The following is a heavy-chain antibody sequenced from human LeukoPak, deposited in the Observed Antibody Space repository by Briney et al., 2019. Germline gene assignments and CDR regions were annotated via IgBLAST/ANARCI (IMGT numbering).Heavy chain of an antibody. V-gene: IGHV4-61*02. CDR2: IYTSGST. CDR3: ARELDTAMVTYYFDY. Sequence: PSQTLSLTCTVSGGSISSGSYYWSWIRQPAGKGLEWIGRIYTSGSTNYNPSLKSLVTISVDTSKTQFSLKLSSVTAADTAVYYCARELDTAMVTYYFDYWGQGTLVTVSS. D-gene: IGHD5-18*01. CDR1: GGSISSGSYY. J-gene: IGHJ4*02.